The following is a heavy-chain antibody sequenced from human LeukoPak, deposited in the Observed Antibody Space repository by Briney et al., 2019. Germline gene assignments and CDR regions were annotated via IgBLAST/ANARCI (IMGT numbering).Heavy chain of an antibody. CDR1: GFTLSDYY. D-gene: IGHD3-10*01. Sequence: GGSLRLSCVGSGFTLSDYYMHWVRQAPGKGLEWVAYSTGDGSRIDYVDSVKGRFTISRDNAKSTLYLQMNGLGVEDTAVYYGGRGGVPYSFDVWGQGTMVAASS. CDR2: STGDGSRI. J-gene: IGHJ3*01. CDR3: GRGGVPYSFDV. V-gene: IGHV3-74*01.